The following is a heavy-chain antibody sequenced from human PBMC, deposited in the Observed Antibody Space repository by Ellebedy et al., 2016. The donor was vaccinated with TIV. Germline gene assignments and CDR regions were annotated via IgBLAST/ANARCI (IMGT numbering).Heavy chain of an antibody. CDR1: GGSIGSHY. D-gene: IGHD7-27*01. CDR2: IHLTGVS. J-gene: IGHJ3*01. Sequence: MPSETLSLTCTVSGGSIGSHYWSWIRQLPGKGLEWIGDIHLTGVSATNPSLRRRATISIDTPSHLSLRLSSVTAADSARYFCARGGDVDAFGFWGQGILVTVSS. CDR3: ARGGDVDAFGF. V-gene: IGHV4-59*11.